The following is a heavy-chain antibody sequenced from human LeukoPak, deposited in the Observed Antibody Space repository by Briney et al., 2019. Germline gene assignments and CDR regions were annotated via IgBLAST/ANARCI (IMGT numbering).Heavy chain of an antibody. CDR1: GYTFTSYG. CDR3: ARDHFDYGPFDY. V-gene: IGHV1-18*01. J-gene: IGHJ4*02. D-gene: IGHD4-17*01. CDR2: ISAYNGNT. Sequence: ASVKVSCKASGYTFTSYGISWVRQAPGQGLEWMGWISAYNGNTNYAQKLQGRVTMTTDTSTSTAYMELRRLRSDDTAVYYCARDHFDYGPFDYWGQGTLVTVSS.